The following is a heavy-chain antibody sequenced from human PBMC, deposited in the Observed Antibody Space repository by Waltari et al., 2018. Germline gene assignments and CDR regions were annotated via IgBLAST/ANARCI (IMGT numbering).Heavy chain of an antibody. V-gene: IGHV4-38-2*01. D-gene: IGHD3-22*01. CDR3: ARLHYFDSSALRAFDI. CDR1: GFPISFGHY. Sequence: QVQLQESGPGLVKPSETLSLTCAVSGFPISFGHYWGWIRQPPGQGLEWIGSIYHSGNTYHNPSVGSRVTMSIDTSKNQFSLKLSSVTAADTAVYYCARLHYFDSSALRAFDIWGQGTTVTVSS. CDR2: IYHSGNT. J-gene: IGHJ3*02.